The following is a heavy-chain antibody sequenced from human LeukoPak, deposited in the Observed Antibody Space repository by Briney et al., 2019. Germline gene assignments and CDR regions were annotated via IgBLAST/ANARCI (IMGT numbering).Heavy chain of an antibody. CDR2: IYYSGST. J-gene: IGHJ4*02. D-gene: IGHD3-3*01. CDR3: ARDRGDFWSGYYTWGYFDY. CDR1: GGSISSGSYY. Sequence: PSQTLSLTCTVSGGSISSGSYYWSWIRQPAGKGLEWIGYIYYSGSTNYNPSLKSRVTISVDTSKNQFSLKLSSVTAADTAVYYCARDRGDFWSGYYTWGYFDYWGQGTLVTVSS. V-gene: IGHV4-61*10.